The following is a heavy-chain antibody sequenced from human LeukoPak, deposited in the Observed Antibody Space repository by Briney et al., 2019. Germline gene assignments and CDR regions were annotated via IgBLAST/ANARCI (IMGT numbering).Heavy chain of an antibody. V-gene: IGHV3-7*01. D-gene: IGHD2-2*01. CDR1: GFTFRKSW. CDR2: IKEDGREA. Sequence: GSLRLSCGTSGFTFRKSWMSWVRQAPGKGPKWVANIKEDGREAFHADSVKGRFTISRDNARGTLHLQMNSLRAEDTAVYYCARERGSATYPFYGMDVWGQGTTVTVSS. J-gene: IGHJ6*02. CDR3: ARERGSATYPFYGMDV.